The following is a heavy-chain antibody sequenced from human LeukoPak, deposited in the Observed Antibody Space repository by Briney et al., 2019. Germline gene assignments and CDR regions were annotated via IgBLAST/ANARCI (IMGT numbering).Heavy chain of an antibody. J-gene: IGHJ4*02. CDR1: GGSITSTNY. Sequence: PSGTLSLTCGVSGGSITSTNYWSWVRQPPGQGLEWIGEISLSGYTGFNPSLRSRVTMPLDESKNHLSLNLASVTAADTAVYYCSRESGPFSPFGHWGQGILVTVTS. V-gene: IGHV4-4*02. D-gene: IGHD1-26*01. CDR2: ISLSGYT. CDR3: SRESGPFSPFGH.